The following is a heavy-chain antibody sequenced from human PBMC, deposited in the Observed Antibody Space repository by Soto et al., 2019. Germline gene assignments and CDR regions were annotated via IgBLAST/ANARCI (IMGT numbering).Heavy chain of an antibody. V-gene: IGHV4-61*01. D-gene: IGHD1-1*01. CDR3: ARGRGISWNDPSDYGMDV. CDR2: IYCSGST. Sequence: SETLSLTCTVSGGSVSSGSYYWSWIRQPPGKGLEWIGYIYCSGSTNYNPSLKSRVTISVDTSKNQFSLKLSSVTAADTAVYYCARGRGISWNDPSDYGMDVWGQVTTVTVSS. J-gene: IGHJ6*02. CDR1: GGSVSSGSYY.